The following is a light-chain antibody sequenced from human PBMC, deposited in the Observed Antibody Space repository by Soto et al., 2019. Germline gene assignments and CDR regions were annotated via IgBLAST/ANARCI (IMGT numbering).Light chain of an antibody. V-gene: IGLV3-21*02. Sequence: SYELTQAPSVSVAPGQTARITCGGNNIGTKSAHWYQQKSGQAPVLVVYDDSDRPSGIPERFSGSNSGNTATLTINWVEAGDEADYYCQVWDSNSVHLVAFGGGTKLTVL. CDR3: QVWDSNSVHLVA. CDR1: NIGTKS. CDR2: DDS. J-gene: IGLJ2*01.